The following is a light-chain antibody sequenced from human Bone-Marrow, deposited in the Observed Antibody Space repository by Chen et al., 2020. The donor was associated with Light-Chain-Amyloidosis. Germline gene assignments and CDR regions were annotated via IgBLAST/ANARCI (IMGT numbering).Light chain of an antibody. V-gene: IGLV3-21*02. CDR2: DDS. CDR1: NIGSTS. Sequence: SYVLTQPSSVSVAPGQTATIACGGNNIGSTSVHWYQQTPGQAPLLVFYDDSDRPSGIPERFSGSNSGNTATLTISRVEAGDEADYYCQVWDRSSDRPVFGGGTKLTVL. CDR3: QVWDRSSDRPV. J-gene: IGLJ3*02.